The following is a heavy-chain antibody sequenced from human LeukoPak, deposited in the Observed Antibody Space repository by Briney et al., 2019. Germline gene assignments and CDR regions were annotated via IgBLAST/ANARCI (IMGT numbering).Heavy chain of an antibody. CDR2: ISAYNGST. J-gene: IGHJ1*01. D-gene: IGHD6-13*01. Sequence: ASVKVSCKASGYTFTSYGISWVRQAPGQGLEWMGWISAYNGSTNYAQKLQGRVTMTTDTSTSTAYMELRSLRSDDTAVYYCATTQGIAAAGRHQHWGQGTLVTVSS. CDR3: ATTQGIAAAGRHQH. CDR1: GYTFTSYG. V-gene: IGHV1-18*01.